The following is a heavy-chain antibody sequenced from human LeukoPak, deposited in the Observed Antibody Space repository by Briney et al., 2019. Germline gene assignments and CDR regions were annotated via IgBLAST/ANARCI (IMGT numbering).Heavy chain of an antibody. Sequence: GGSLRLSCGASGFTFSSYWMSWVRQAPGKGLEWVANIKGDGSEKNYVDSVRGRFTISRDNAKNSLYLQMNSLRAEDTAVYFCARGGGRHVEYWGQGTLVTVSS. V-gene: IGHV3-7*05. D-gene: IGHD3-16*01. CDR1: GFTFSSYW. CDR3: ARGGGRHVEY. CDR2: IKGDGSEK. J-gene: IGHJ4*02.